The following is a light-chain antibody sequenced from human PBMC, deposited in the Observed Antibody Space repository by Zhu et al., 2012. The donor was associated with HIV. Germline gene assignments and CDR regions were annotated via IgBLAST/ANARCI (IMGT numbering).Light chain of an antibody. V-gene: IGKV3-15*01. J-gene: IGKJ2*01. CDR2: GAS. Sequence: EVVLTQSPATLSVSPGERATLSCRASQSVSTNLAWYQQKPGQAPRLLIFGASTRATGIPARFTGSGSGTEFTLTITSVQSEDFAVYHCQXYYDWPLYAFGQGSKLEIK. CDR3: QXYYDWPLYA. CDR1: QSVSTN.